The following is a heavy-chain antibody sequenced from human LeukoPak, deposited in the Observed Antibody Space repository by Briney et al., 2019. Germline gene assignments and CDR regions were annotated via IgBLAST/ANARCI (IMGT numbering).Heavy chain of an antibody. CDR3: ARDKEHSYGRYFDF. D-gene: IGHD5-18*01. Sequence: SETLSLTCTVSGGSISTYHWSWIRQSPGKGLEWIGFMQDTGNNNYNPSLRSRVTMFTVTSKNQFSLELSSVTAADTAVYYCARDKEHSYGRYFDFWGQGISVTVSS. J-gene: IGHJ4*02. V-gene: IGHV4-59*01. CDR2: MQDTGNN. CDR1: GGSISTYH.